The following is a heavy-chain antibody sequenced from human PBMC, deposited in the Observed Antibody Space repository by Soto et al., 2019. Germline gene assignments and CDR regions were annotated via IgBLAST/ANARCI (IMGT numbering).Heavy chain of an antibody. D-gene: IGHD2-2*01. Sequence: QVQLVQSGAEVKKPGASVKVSCKASGYTFTSYGLYWVRQAPGQRLEWVGWINAGNGDTRYSQKFQGRVTITRDTSASTAYMEMSSLRSEDTTMYYCARDSSSSLDYWGQGTLVIVSS. V-gene: IGHV1-3*01. CDR2: INAGNGDT. CDR1: GYTFTSYG. J-gene: IGHJ4*02. CDR3: ARDSSSSLDY.